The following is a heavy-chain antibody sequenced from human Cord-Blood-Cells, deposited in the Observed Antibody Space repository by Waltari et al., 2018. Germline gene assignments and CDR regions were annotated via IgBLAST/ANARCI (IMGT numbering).Heavy chain of an antibody. CDR2: ISSSCTI. Sequence: EVQLVESGGGLVQPGGSLRLSCAASGFTFSSYSMKWVRQAPGKGLEWVSYISSSCTIYYADSVKGRFTISRDNAKNSLYLQMNSLRDEDTAVYYCARDGTGDLKYFDLWGRGTLVTVSS. CDR3: ARDGTGDLKYFDL. CDR1: GFTFSSYS. D-gene: IGHD7-27*01. V-gene: IGHV3-48*02. J-gene: IGHJ2*01.